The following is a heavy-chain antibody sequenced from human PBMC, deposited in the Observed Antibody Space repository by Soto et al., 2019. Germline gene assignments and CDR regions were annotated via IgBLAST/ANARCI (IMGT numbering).Heavy chain of an antibody. CDR2: INPNSGGT. D-gene: IGHD6-6*01. J-gene: IGHJ4*02. CDR1: GYTFTGYY. Sequence: ASVKVSCKASGYTFTGYYMHWVRQAPGQGLEWMGWINPNSGGTKYAQKFQGWVTMTRDKSIRTAYMELSRLGSDDTAVYYCARGGAYSSSSDLLDYWGQGTLVTVSS. CDR3: ARGGAYSSSSDLLDY. V-gene: IGHV1-2*04.